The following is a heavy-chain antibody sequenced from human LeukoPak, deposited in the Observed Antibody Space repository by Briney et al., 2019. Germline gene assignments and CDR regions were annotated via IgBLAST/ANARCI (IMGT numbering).Heavy chain of an antibody. V-gene: IGHV4-39*01. CDR1: GGSISSSSYY. J-gene: IGHJ6*03. D-gene: IGHD3-10*01. Sequence: SETLSLTCTASGGSISSSSYYWGWIRQPPGKGLEWIGGIYYSGSTYYNPSLKSRVTISVDTSINQFSLKLSSMIAVVTAVYYCARRAFGEFVYYYYMDVWGKGTTVTVSS. CDR3: ARRAFGEFVYYYYMDV. CDR2: IYYSGST.